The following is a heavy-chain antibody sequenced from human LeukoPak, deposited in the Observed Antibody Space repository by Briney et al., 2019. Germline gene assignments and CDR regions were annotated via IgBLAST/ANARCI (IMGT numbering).Heavy chain of an antibody. CDR1: GGSISSYY. CDR3: AKWLRVATTYFDY. D-gene: IGHD5-24*01. V-gene: IGHV4-59*05. J-gene: IGHJ4*02. Sequence: SETLSLTCTVSGGSISSYYWSWIRQPPGKGLEWIGSIHYSGSTYYNPSLESRVTISVDTSKNQFSLKLSSVTAADTAVYYCAKWLRVATTYFDYWGQGTLVTVSS. CDR2: IHYSGST.